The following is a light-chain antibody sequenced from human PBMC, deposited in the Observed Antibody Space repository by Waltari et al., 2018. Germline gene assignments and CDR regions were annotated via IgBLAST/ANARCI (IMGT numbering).Light chain of an antibody. CDR2: KAS. Sequence: DIQMTQSPSTLSASVGDRVTITCRANQSVSIWLAWYQQKPGKAPNLLIYKASTLESGVPSRFSGSGSGTEFTLTISSLQPDDFATYYCQQYNSYSRTFGQGTKVEI. V-gene: IGKV1-5*03. CDR1: QSVSIW. J-gene: IGKJ1*01. CDR3: QQYNSYSRT.